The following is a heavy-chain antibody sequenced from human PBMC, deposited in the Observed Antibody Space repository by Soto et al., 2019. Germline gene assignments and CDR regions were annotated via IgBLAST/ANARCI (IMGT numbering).Heavy chain of an antibody. Sequence: QVQLVQSGAEVKKPGSSVKVSCKASGGTFSSYAISWVRQAPGQGLEWMGGIIPIFGTANYAQKFQGRVTTTADESTITAYMEVGSLRSEGTAVYYCARDEAYSISAFGYYYYYGMDVWGQGTTVTVSS. J-gene: IGHJ6*02. CDR1: GGTFSSYA. D-gene: IGHD6-6*01. CDR2: IIPIFGTA. V-gene: IGHV1-69*01. CDR3: ARDEAYSISAFGYYYYYGMDV.